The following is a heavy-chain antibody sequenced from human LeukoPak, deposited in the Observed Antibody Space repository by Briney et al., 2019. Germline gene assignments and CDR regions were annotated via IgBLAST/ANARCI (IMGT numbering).Heavy chain of an antibody. V-gene: IGHV4-59*01. J-gene: IGHJ4*02. CDR1: GASISSYY. CDR2: ISYSGST. CDR3: ARTGYCSSTSCYDY. D-gene: IGHD2-2*01. Sequence: SETLSLTCTVSGASISSYYRTWTRQPPGKGLEWIGYISYSGSTNYNPSLKSRVTISVDTSKNQFSLKLSSVTAADTAVYYCARTGYCSSTSCYDYWGQGTLVTVSS.